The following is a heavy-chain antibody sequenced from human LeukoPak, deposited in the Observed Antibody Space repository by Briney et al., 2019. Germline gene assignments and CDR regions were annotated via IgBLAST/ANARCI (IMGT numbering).Heavy chain of an antibody. D-gene: IGHD6-19*01. Sequence: GGSLRLSCAVSGLTFSTYGMSWVRQTPGKGLEWVSSISSSGTYIYHADSVKGRFTISRDNAKNSLYLHMNSLRAEDTAVYYCAKEDSSGLVTLGTFQRWGQGTLVTVSS. CDR1: GLTFSTYG. J-gene: IGHJ1*01. CDR3: AKEDSSGLVTLGTFQR. V-gene: IGHV3-21*06. CDR2: ISSSGTYI.